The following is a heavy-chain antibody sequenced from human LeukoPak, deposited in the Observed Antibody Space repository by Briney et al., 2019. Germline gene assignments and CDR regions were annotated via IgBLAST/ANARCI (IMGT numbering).Heavy chain of an antibody. D-gene: IGHD6-13*01. CDR2: IIPILGIA. Sequence: GASVKVSCKASGYTFTSYGISWVRQAPGQGLEWMGRIIPILGIANYAQKFQGRVTITADKSTSTAYMELSSLRSEDTAVYYCARGQLGVAASDYWGQGTLVTVSS. V-gene: IGHV1-69*04. CDR1: GYTFTSYG. J-gene: IGHJ4*02. CDR3: ARGQLGVAASDY.